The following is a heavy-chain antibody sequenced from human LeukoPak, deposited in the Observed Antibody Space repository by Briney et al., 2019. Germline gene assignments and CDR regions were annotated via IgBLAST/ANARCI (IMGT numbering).Heavy chain of an antibody. CDR3: ARASGYSNYYFDY. CDR2: ISYDGSNK. D-gene: IGHD4-11*01. Sequence: GRSLRLSCAASGFTFSSYAMHWVRQAPGKGLEWVAVISYDGSNKYYADSVKGRFTISRDNSKNTLYLQMNSLRAEDTAVYYCARASGYSNYYFDYWGQGTLVTVSS. CDR1: GFTFSSYA. V-gene: IGHV3-30*04. J-gene: IGHJ4*02.